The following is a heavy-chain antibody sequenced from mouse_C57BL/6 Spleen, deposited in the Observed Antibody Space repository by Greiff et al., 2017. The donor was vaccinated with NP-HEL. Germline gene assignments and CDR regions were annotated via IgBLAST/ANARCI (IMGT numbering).Heavy chain of an antibody. D-gene: IGHD1-1*01. CDR2: IDPSDSYT. V-gene: IGHV1-69*01. J-gene: IGHJ2*01. Sequence: QVQLKQPGAELVMPGASVKLSCKASGYTFTSYWMHWVKQRPGQDLEWIGEIDPSDSYTNYNQKFKGKSTLTVDKSSSTAYMQLSSLTSEDSAVYYCATRYGSGDYWGQGTTLTVSS. CDR3: ATRYGSGDY. CDR1: GYTFTSYW.